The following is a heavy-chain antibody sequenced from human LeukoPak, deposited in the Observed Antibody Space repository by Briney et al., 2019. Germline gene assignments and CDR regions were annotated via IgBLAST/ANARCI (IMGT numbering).Heavy chain of an antibody. V-gene: IGHV3-23*01. J-gene: IGHJ4*02. Sequence: GGSLRLSCAASGFTFSSYAMSWVRQAPGKGLEWVSANSGSGGSTYYADSVKGRFTISRHNSKNTLYLQMNSLRAEDTAVYYCAKDSYGSEDYWGQGTLVTVSS. CDR3: AKDSYGSEDY. D-gene: IGHD3-10*01. CDR2: NSGSGGST. CDR1: GFTFSSYA.